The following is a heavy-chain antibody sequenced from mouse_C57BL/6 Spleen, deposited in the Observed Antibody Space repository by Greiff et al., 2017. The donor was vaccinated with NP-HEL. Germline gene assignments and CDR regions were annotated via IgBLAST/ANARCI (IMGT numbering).Heavy chain of an antibody. Sequence: EVHLVESGGDLVKPGGSLKLSCAASGFTFSSYGMSWVRQTPDKRLEWVATISSGGSYTYYPDSVKGRFTISRDNAKNTLYLQMSSLKSEDTAMYYCARHYSNSHWYFDVWGTGTTVTVSS. J-gene: IGHJ1*03. D-gene: IGHD2-5*01. CDR2: ISSGGSYT. CDR1: GFTFSSYG. V-gene: IGHV5-6*01. CDR3: ARHYSNSHWYFDV.